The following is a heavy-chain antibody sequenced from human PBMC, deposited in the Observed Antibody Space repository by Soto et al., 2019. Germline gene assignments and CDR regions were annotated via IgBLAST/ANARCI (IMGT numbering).Heavy chain of an antibody. CDR2: ISGSGTTT. CDR3: AKDLRRVVVAGPDY. CDR1: GFTFSGYA. Sequence: GGSLRLSCAASGFTFSGYAMNWVRQAPGKGLEWVSVISGSGTTTYYADSMKGRFTISRDNSKNTLYLQMDSPTAEDTAVYFCAKDLRRVVVAGPDYWGQGTLVTVSS. V-gene: IGHV3-23*01. D-gene: IGHD6-19*01. J-gene: IGHJ4*02.